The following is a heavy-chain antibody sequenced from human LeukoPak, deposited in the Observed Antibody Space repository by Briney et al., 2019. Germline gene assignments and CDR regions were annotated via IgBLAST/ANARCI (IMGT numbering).Heavy chain of an antibody. CDR2: ISSSGSTI. Sequence: GGSLRLSCAASGFTFSDYYMSWIRQAPGKGLEWVSYISSSGSTIYYADSVKGRFTISRDNAKNSLYLQMSSLRAEDTAVYYCARDSAYSSSPGAFDIWGQGTMVTVSS. CDR3: ARDSAYSSSPGAFDI. D-gene: IGHD6-6*01. J-gene: IGHJ3*02. V-gene: IGHV3-11*01. CDR1: GFTFSDYY.